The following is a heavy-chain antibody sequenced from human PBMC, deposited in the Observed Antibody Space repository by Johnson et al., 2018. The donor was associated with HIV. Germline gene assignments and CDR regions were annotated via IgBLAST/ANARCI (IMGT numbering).Heavy chain of an antibody. CDR3: GVADYGGPDAFDI. V-gene: IGHV3-43*01. CDR1: GFTFDDYT. CDR2: ITWNGGST. D-gene: IGHD4-23*01. J-gene: IGHJ3*02. Sequence: VQLVESGGVVVQPGGSLRLSCAPSGFTFDDYTMHWVRQAPGKGLEWVSLITWNGGSTYYADFVKGRFTISRDNSKNSLYLQMNSLRTEDTALYYCGVADYGGPDAFDIWGQGTMVTVSS.